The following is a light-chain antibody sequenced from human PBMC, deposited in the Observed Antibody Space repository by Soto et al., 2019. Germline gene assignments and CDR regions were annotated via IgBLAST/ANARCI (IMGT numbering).Light chain of an antibody. Sequence: DIVLTQSQGTLSLSPGERATLSCRASETVNSNYLAWYQQKRGQAPRLLIYGASRRATGIPDRFSGSGSGTDFTLTITRLEPEDFAVYYCQEFSSYPLTFGGVTKVAIK. V-gene: IGKV3-20*01. CDR3: QEFSSYPLT. J-gene: IGKJ4*01. CDR1: ETVNSNY. CDR2: GAS.